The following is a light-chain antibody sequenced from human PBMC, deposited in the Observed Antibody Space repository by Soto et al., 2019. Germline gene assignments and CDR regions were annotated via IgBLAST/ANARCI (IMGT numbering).Light chain of an antibody. Sequence: SYELTQPLSVSVALGQTARITCGGNNIGSKNVHWYQQKPGQAPVLVIYRDSNRPSGIPERFSGSNAGNTATLTIIRAQAGDEADYYCQGWDSSTNVFGTGTKVTVL. J-gene: IGLJ1*01. CDR1: NIGSKN. V-gene: IGLV3-9*01. CDR3: QGWDSSTNV. CDR2: RDS.